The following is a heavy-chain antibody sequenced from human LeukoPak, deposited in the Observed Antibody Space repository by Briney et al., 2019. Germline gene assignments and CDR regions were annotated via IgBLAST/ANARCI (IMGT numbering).Heavy chain of an antibody. Sequence: GGSLRLSCAASGFTFSSYGMHWVRQAPGKGLEWVAVISYDGSNKYYADSVKGRFTISRDNSKNTLYLQMNSLRAEDTAVYYCAKDLVVGALDYWGQGTLVTVSS. CDR3: AKDLVVGALDY. J-gene: IGHJ4*02. CDR2: ISYDGSNK. D-gene: IGHD1-26*01. CDR1: GFTFSSYG. V-gene: IGHV3-30*18.